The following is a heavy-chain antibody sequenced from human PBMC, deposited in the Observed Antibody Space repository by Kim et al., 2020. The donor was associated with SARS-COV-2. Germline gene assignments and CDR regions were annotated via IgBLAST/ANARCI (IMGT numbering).Heavy chain of an antibody. D-gene: IGHD6-13*01. Sequence: GGSLRLSCVVSGFTFSSYAMHWVRQAPGKGLEWVAVISYDDVTNKYDAYSVRGRFTISGDNSENTLYLQMTRQRGEETAVYYCARVASIAAAGWDYGMDVWGQGTTVTVSS. J-gene: IGHJ6*02. CDR1: GFTFSSYA. V-gene: IGHV3-30*04. CDR3: ARVASIAAAGWDYGMDV. CDR2: ISYDDVTNK.